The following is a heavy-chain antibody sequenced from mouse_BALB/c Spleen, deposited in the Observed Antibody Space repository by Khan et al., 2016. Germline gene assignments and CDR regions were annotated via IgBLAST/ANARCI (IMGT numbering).Heavy chain of an antibody. Sequence: QVQLKQSGAELMKPGASVKISCKAIGYTFSSYWIEWVKQRPGHGLEWIGEILPGSGSTNYNEKFRGKATFTADTSSNTAYMQLSSLTSEDSAVHYCARTDRRGYFDYWGQGTTLTVSS. CDR2: ILPGSGST. CDR3: ARTDRRGYFDY. J-gene: IGHJ2*01. CDR1: GYTFSSYW. V-gene: IGHV1-9*01.